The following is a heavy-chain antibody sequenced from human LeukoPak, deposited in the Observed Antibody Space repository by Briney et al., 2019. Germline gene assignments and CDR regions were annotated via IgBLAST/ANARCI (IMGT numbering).Heavy chain of an antibody. CDR3: ATKQWLAPPPDS. CDR1: VFTFSKYW. V-gene: IGHV3-74*01. CDR2: INTDGTVT. J-gene: IGHJ4*02. D-gene: IGHD6-19*01. Sequence: GGSLRLSCAASVFTFSKYWMLWVRRAPGQGLKSVSRINTDGTVTTYADSVKGRFTVSRDNADNTMFLQMNSVRDEDTAVYYCATKQWLAPPPDSWGQGTPVTVSS.